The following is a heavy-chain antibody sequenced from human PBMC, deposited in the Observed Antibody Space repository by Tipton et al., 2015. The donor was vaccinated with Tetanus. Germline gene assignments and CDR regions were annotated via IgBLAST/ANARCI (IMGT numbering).Heavy chain of an antibody. J-gene: IGHJ4*02. CDR1: GGSISSGDYY. CDR2: IYYSGST. V-gene: IGHV4-30-4*01. D-gene: IGHD3-22*01. CDR3: AREGYYDSSGEIDY. Sequence: TLSLTCTVSGGSISSGDYYWSWIRQPPGKGLEWIGYIYYSGSTYYNPSLKSRVTISVDTSKSQFSLKLSSVTAADTAVYYCAREGYYDSSGEIDYWGQGTLVTGSS.